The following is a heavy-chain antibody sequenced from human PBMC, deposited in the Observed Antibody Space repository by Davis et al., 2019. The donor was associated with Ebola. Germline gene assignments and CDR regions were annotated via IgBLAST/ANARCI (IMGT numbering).Heavy chain of an antibody. CDR1: GFTFSSNS. D-gene: IGHD2-21*02. V-gene: IGHV3-21*01. CDR2: ISSSSNYI. Sequence: WGSLRLSCAASGFTFSSNSMNWVRQAPGKGLEWVSFISSSSNYIYYADSVKGRFTVSRDNAKNSLYLQMNSLRAEDTAVYYCVRDPALVVTGGGWFFGLWGRGTLVTVSS. CDR3: VRDPALVVTGGGWFFGL. J-gene: IGHJ2*01.